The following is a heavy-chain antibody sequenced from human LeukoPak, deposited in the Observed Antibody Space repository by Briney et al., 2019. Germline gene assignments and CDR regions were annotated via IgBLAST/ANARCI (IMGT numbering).Heavy chain of an antibody. CDR1: GFTFSSYG. V-gene: IGHV3-30*02. J-gene: IGHJ4*02. CDR2: IRYDGSNK. D-gene: IGHD3-9*01. CDR3: AEARYFDWLTSDY. Sequence: GGSLRLSCAASGFTFSSYGMHWVRQAPGKGLEWVAFIRYDGSNKYYADSVKGRFTISRDNSKNTPYLQMNSLRAEDTAVYYCAEARYFDWLTSDYWGQGTLVTVSS.